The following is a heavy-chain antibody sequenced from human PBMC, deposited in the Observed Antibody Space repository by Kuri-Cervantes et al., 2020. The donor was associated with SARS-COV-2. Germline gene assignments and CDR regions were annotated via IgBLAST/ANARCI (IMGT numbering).Heavy chain of an antibody. V-gene: IGHV1-8*03. Sequence: ASVKVSCKASGYTFTSYDINWVRQATGQGLEWTGWMNPNSGNTGYAQKFQGRVTITRNTSISTAYMELSSLRSEDTAVYYCALHGGYYSLFFDYWGQGTLVTVSS. CDR3: ALHGGYYSLFFDY. J-gene: IGHJ4*02. D-gene: IGHD3-22*01. CDR1: GYTFTSYD. CDR2: MNPNSGNT.